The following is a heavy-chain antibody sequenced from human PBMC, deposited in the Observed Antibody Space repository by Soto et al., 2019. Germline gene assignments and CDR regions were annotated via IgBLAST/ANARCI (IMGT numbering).Heavy chain of an antibody. D-gene: IGHD3-3*01. CDR1: GGTFSSYA. Sequence: QVQLVQSGAEVKKPGSSVKVSCKASGGTFSSYAISWVRQAPGQGLEWMGGSIAIFGTANYAQKFQGRVTITTDESTSTAYMELSSLRSEDTAVYYCARGFKFGPIFGVDAAFDIWGQGTMVTVSS. V-gene: IGHV1-69*01. J-gene: IGHJ3*02. CDR3: ARGFKFGPIFGVDAAFDI. CDR2: SIAIFGTA.